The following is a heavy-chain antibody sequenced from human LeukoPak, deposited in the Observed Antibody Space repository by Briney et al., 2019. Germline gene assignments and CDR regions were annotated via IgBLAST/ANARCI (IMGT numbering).Heavy chain of an antibody. D-gene: IGHD6-19*01. CDR1: GFTFSSYA. J-gene: IGHJ4*02. Sequence: GGSLRLSCAASGFTFSSYAMHWVRQAPGKGLEWVSGISWNSGSIGYADSVKGRFTISRDNAKNSLYLQMNSLRAEDTALYYCAKDYSSGWYVFDYWGQGTLVTVSS. CDR3: AKDYSSGWYVFDY. V-gene: IGHV3-9*01. CDR2: ISWNSGSI.